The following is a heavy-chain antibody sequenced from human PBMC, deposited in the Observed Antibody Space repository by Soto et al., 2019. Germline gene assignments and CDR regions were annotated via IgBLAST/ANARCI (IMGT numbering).Heavy chain of an antibody. D-gene: IGHD2-21*02. V-gene: IGHV3-23*01. CDR1: GFTFSSYS. J-gene: IGHJ4*02. CDR2: ITGSGGST. CDR3: AKVVTCVFDY. Sequence: GGSLRLSCAASGFTFSSYSMSWVRQAPGRGPEWVSAITGSGGSTYYAASVKGRFTISRDNSENTLYLQMNILRAEDTAVYYCAKVVTCVFDYCGRVTLVTVCS.